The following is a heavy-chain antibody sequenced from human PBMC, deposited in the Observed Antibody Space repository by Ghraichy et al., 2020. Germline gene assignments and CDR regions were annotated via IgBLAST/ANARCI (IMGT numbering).Heavy chain of an antibody. J-gene: IGHJ6*02. CDR3: ARVIWSGYDYQYYYGMDV. CDR2: IFYSGSA. CDR1: GGSVSSASYY. Sequence: SETLSLTCTVSGGSVSSASYYWTWIRQPPGKGLEWIGYIFYSGSANYSPSLKSRVTISVDTSKNQFSLKLYSVTAADTAVYYCARVIWSGYDYQYYYGMDVWGQGTTVTVS. D-gene: IGHD3-3*01. V-gene: IGHV4-61*01.